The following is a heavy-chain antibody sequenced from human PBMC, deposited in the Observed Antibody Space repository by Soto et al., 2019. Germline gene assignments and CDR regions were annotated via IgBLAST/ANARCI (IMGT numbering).Heavy chain of an antibody. D-gene: IGHD3-16*02. CDR3: AKSAGAYRHKYTGMDV. V-gene: IGHV3-30*18. J-gene: IGHJ6*02. Sequence: GGSLRLSCVGSGSTVSDYGVHWVRQAPGKGLEWVALISFDGSEEYYADSVRGRFTLSRDNSKDNIYLEMNGLRPEDSAVYYCAKSAGAYRHKYTGMDVWGQGTTVTVSS. CDR1: GSTVSDYG. CDR2: ISFDGSEE.